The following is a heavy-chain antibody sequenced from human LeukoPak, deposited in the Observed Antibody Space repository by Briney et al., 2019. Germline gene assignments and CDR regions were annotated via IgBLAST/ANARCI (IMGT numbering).Heavy chain of an antibody. CDR1: GYTFTSYY. CDR3: ARDGRIAPHLIYY. V-gene: IGHV1-46*01. Sequence: ASVKVSCKASGYTFTSYYMHWVRQAPGQGLEWMGIINPSGGSTSYAQKFQGRVTMTRAKSTSTVYMELSSLSSEDTAVYYCARDGRIAPHLIYYWGQGTLVTVSS. J-gene: IGHJ4*02. D-gene: IGHD1-14*01. CDR2: INPSGGST.